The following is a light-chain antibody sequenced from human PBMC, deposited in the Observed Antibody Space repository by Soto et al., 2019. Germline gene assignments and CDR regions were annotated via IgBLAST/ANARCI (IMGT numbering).Light chain of an antibody. Sequence: DIQMTQSPSSLSASVGDRVTITCRASQSISSYLNWYQQKPGKAPKLLIYAASSLQSGVPSRFSGSGSGTDFSLTISSLQPEAFETYYCQQSYSTPRTFGPGTKLEIK. CDR3: QQSYSTPRT. J-gene: IGKJ2*01. CDR1: QSISSY. V-gene: IGKV1-39*01. CDR2: AAS.